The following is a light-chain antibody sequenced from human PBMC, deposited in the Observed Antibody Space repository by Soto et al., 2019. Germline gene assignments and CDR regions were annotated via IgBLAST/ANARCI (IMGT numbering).Light chain of an antibody. CDR1: SSNIGAGYD. CDR3: QSCDIGLSALGV. V-gene: IGLV1-40*01. J-gene: IGLJ3*02. CDR2: GNS. Sequence: QSVLTQPPSVSGAPGQRVTISCTGSSSNIGAGYDVHWYQQLPGTAPKLLIYGNSNRPARVPARFSGSKSGTSAPLALTGLQAVDEAGCYGQSCDIGLSALGVRGGGTQLTVL.